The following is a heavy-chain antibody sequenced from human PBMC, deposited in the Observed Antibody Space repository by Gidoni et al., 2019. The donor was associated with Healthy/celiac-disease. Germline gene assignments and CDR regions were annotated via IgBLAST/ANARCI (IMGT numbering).Heavy chain of an antibody. CDR1: GYTFTSYG. J-gene: IGHJ4*02. CDR2: LSAYNGNT. V-gene: IGHV1-18*01. D-gene: IGHD3-22*01. Sequence: QVQLVQSGAEVKKPGASVKVSCKASGYTFTSYGLSGVRPAPGQGLEWMGWLSAYNGNTNYAQKRQGRVTMTTDTTTSTAYMELRSRRSDDTAVYYCASGYDYYDSSGYPPLFDYWGQGTLVTVSS. CDR3: ASGYDYYDSSGYPPLFDY.